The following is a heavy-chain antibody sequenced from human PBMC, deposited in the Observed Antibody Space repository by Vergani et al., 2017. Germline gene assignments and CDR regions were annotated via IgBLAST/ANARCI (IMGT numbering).Heavy chain of an antibody. CDR1: GDIFNNYT. D-gene: IGHD6-19*01. V-gene: IGHV1-69*04. J-gene: IGHJ4*02. Sequence: QVHLEQSGPEVKKPGSSVKVSCKVSGDIFNNYTVTWVRQAPGQGLEWMGRIIPIIRLATSAQKFKDRVKITGDTSTNTVYMEMNTLRSEDTAVYYCARVSPGDNSGWEPFDYWGQGTLVTVSS. CDR3: ARVSPGDNSGWEPFDY. CDR2: IIPIIRLA.